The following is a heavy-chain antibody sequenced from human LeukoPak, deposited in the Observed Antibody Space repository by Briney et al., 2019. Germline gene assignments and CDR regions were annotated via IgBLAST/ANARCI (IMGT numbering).Heavy chain of an antibody. D-gene: IGHD3-16*01. CDR1: GFTFSSYS. J-gene: IGHJ4*02. CDR3: AGDHTTERLGGTDDY. CDR2: ISSSSSTI. Sequence: GGSLRLSCAASGFTFSSYSMNWVRQAPGKGLEWVSYISSSSSTIYYADSVKGRFTISRDNAKNSLYLQMNSLRAEDTAVYYCAGDHTTERLGGTDDYWGQGTLVTVSS. V-gene: IGHV3-48*01.